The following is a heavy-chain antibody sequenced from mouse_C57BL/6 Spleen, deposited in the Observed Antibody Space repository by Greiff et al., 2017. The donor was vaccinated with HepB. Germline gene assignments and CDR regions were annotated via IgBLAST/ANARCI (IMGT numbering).Heavy chain of an antibody. CDR1: GFTFSDYY. V-gene: IGHV5-16*01. J-gene: IGHJ1*03. CDR3: ARVAYYGYFDV. CDR2: INYDGSST. Sequence: DVKLVESEGGLVQPGSSMKLSCTASGFTFSDYYMAWVRQVPEKGLEWVANINYDGSSTYYLDSLKSRFIISRDNAKNILYLQMSSLKSEDTATYYCARVAYYGYFDVWGTGTTVTVSS.